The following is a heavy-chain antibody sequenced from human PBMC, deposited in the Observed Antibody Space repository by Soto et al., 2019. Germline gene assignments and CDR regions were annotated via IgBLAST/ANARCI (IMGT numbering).Heavy chain of an antibody. D-gene: IGHD6-13*01. Sequence: GGSLRLSCAASGFTFSSYAMSWVRQAPGKGLEWVSGISGSGGSTYYADSVKGRFTISRDNSKNTLYLQMNNLRAEDTAVYYCALAYSSSWSLFDYWGQGTLVTVSS. CDR3: ALAYSSSWSLFDY. J-gene: IGHJ4*02. CDR2: ISGSGGST. V-gene: IGHV3-23*01. CDR1: GFTFSSYA.